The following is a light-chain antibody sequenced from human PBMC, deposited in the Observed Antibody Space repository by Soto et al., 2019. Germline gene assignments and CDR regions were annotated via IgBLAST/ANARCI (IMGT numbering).Light chain of an antibody. CDR1: HTISSSY. CDR3: QQYDSSPRT. J-gene: IGKJ5*01. Sequence: ENVLDQFPRTLSLSPGQRATLSCRASHTISSSYLAWYQQKPGQAPRLLIYAISDRATGVPDRFRGSGSGTDFTLTITRLEPEDFAVYFCQQYDSSPRTFGQGTRLEIK. V-gene: IGKV3-20*01. CDR2: AIS.